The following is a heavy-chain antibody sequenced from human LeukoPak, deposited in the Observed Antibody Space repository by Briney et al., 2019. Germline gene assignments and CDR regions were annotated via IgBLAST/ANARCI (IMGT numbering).Heavy chain of an antibody. V-gene: IGHV3-15*01. CDR1: GFTFSNAW. D-gene: IGHD2-21*02. CDR2: IKSKTDGGTT. CDR3: TTGPVVVTGSVNDY. Sequence: PGGSLRLSCAASGFTFSNAWMSWVRQAPGKGLEWVGRIKSKTDGGTTDYAAPVKGRFTISRDDSKNTLYLQMNSLKIEDTAEYYCTTGPVVVTGSVNDYWGQGTLVTVSS. J-gene: IGHJ4*02.